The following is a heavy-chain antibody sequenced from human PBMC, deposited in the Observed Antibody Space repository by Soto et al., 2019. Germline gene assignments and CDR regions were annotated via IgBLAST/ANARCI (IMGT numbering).Heavy chain of an antibody. CDR1: GFTVSSKY. CDR2: IQNVGPT. J-gene: IGHJ6*04. CDR3: ARDDVLCDGGRCYGVPLDV. D-gene: IGHD2-15*01. V-gene: IGHV3-66*01. Sequence: PGGSLRLSCAASGFTVSSKYMSWVRQAPGKGLEWVSLIQNVGPTYYADSVKGRFTISRDTSENTVHLQMDSLRAEDTAVYYCARDDVLCDGGRCYGVPLDVWGKVTTVTVSS.